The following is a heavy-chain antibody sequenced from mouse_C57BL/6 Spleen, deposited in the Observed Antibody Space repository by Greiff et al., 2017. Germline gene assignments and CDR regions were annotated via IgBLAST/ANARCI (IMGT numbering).Heavy chain of an antibody. J-gene: IGHJ2*01. CDR3: ARASYGNYGFDY. CDR2: ISDGGSYT. CDR1: GFTFSSYA. Sequence: EVKLVESGGGLVKPGGSLKLSCAASGFTFSSYAMSWFRQTPDKRLEWVATISDGGSYTYYPDKVKGRFTISRDNAKNNLYLQMRHLTSEDTAMYYCARASYGNYGFDYWGQGTTLTVSS. D-gene: IGHD2-10*01. V-gene: IGHV5-4*03.